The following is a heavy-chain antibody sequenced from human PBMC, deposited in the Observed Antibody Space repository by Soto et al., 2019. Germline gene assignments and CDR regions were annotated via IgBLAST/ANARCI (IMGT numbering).Heavy chain of an antibody. V-gene: IGHV4-34*01. Sequence: PSATLSLTCAVYGGSFIGFCWTLLRHSPRKALDWLDGINHGGITNYSPPPKSRVSIPVDTSKSQFSLKLSSVTAAATAVYYCARAHAFWGCRQQPIAPWRQGTLVTVSS. CDR1: GGSFIGFC. CDR2: INHGGIT. D-gene: IGHD2-15*01. J-gene: IGHJ5*02. CDR3: ARAHAFWGCRQQPIAP.